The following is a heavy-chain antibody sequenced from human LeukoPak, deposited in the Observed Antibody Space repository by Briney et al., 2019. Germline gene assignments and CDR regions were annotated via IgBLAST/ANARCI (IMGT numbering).Heavy chain of an antibody. CDR2: IIHSGRP. CDR1: GGSFSGYY. V-gene: IGHV4-34*12. CDR3: ARAKSLLRYFDPFDY. J-gene: IGHJ4*02. D-gene: IGHD3-9*01. Sequence: SETLSLTCAVYGGSFSGYYWGWIRHPPGEGLEWVGEIIHSGRPNYHLSLKNRVTISVDTSQNQFALKLSSVTAADPAVYYCARAKSLLRYFDPFDYWGQGTLVTVST.